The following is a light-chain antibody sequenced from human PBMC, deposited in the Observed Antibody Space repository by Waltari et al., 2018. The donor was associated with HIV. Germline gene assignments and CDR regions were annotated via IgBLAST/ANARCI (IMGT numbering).Light chain of an antibody. CDR2: STN. CDR1: SGSVSTSYY. CDR3: VLYMGSGIRRV. Sequence: QTVVTQEPSFSVSPGGTVTLTCGLSSGSVSTSYYPSWYQQTPGQAPRPLIYSTNTRSARVPDRFSGSILGNKAALTITGAQTDDESDYCCVLYMGSGIRRVFGGGTKLTVL. V-gene: IGLV8-61*01. J-gene: IGLJ3*02.